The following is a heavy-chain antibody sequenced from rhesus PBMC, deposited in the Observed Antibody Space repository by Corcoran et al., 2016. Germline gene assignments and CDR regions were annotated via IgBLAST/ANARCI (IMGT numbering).Heavy chain of an antibody. D-gene: IGHD6-13*01. Sequence: EVQLVESGGGLVQPGGSLRLSCAASGFTFSSYDMSWVRQAPGKGLEWVYYICYTGKTIYYADSVKGRFTISRDNAKNSLSLQMSSLRAEDTAVYYCTRGLIAAGAGHYWGQGVLVTVSS. CDR3: TRGLIAAGAGHY. J-gene: IGHJ4*01. CDR2: ICYTGKTI. V-gene: IGHV3-136*01. CDR1: GFTFSSYD.